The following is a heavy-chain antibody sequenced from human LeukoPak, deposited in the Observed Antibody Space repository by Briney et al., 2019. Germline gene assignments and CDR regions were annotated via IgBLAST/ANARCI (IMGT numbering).Heavy chain of an antibody. CDR2: MYYSGST. CDR1: GGSISGYY. V-gene: IGHV4-59*08. Sequence: SETLSLTCTVSGGSISGYYWSWIRLPPGKGLEWIGYMYYSGSTDYNPSLKSRVTISVDTSKNQFSLELSSVTAADTAVYYCARHGSTSFDYWGQGTLVTVSS. J-gene: IGHJ4*02. D-gene: IGHD1-26*01. CDR3: ARHGSTSFDY.